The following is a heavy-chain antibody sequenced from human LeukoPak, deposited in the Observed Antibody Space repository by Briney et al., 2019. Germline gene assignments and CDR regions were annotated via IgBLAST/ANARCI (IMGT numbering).Heavy chain of an antibody. J-gene: IGHJ4*02. Sequence: SETLSLTCAVSGYSLGKNYYWGWIRQSPGRGLEWIGRIYGRASTSYNPSLMNRVTMSVDTSKNHFSLQLTSVTAADTAVYYCARYDSRGSASTKFDYWGPGIQVTLSS. CDR2: IYGRAST. CDR3: ARYDSRGSASTKFDY. CDR1: GYSLGKNYY. D-gene: IGHD3-3*01. V-gene: IGHV4-38-2*01.